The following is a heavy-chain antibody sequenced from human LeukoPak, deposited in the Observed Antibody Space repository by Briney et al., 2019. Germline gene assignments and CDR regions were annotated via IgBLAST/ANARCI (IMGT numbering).Heavy chain of an antibody. D-gene: IGHD7-27*01. Sequence: SETLSLTCTVSGCSISSYYLSWIRQPPGKGLEWVGNIYYSGSTNYNPSLKSRVTISVDTSKNQFSLKLSSVTAADTAVYYCARQLGSYFHYWGQGTLVTVSS. CDR1: GCSISSYY. CDR3: ARQLGSYFHY. V-gene: IGHV4-59*01. CDR2: IYYSGST. J-gene: IGHJ4*02.